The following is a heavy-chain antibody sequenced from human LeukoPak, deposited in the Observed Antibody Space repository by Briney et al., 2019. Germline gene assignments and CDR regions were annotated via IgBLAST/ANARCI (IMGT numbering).Heavy chain of an antibody. D-gene: IGHD4/OR15-4a*01. CDR1: GFTFSSYW. CDR3: ARDDNMVVRVGFDY. Sequence: QPGGSLRLSCAASGFTFSSYWMSWVRQAPGKGLEWVANIKQDGSEKYYVDSVKGRFTISRVNAKNSLYLQMNSLRAEDTAVYYCARDDNMVVRVGFDYWGQGTLVTVSS. V-gene: IGHV3-7*01. J-gene: IGHJ4*02. CDR2: IKQDGSEK.